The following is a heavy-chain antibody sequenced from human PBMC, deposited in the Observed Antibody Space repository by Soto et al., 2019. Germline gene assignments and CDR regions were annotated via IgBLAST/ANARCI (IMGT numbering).Heavy chain of an antibody. CDR3: ASPLSTGWSPSNDAFHI. J-gene: IGHJ3*02. V-gene: IGHV1-69*13. CDR2: IIPIFGTA. Sequence: ASVKVSCKASGGTFSSYAISWVRQAPGQGLEWMGGIIPIFGTANYAQKFQGRVTITADESTSTAYMELSSLRSEDTAVYYCASPLSTGWSPSNDAFHIWGQGTMLTVSS. CDR1: GGTFSSYA. D-gene: IGHD2-8*01.